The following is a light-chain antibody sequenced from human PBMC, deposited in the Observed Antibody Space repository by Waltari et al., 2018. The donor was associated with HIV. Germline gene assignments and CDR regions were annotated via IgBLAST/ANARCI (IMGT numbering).Light chain of an antibody. J-gene: IGLJ3*02. Sequence: QSALTQPASVSGSPGQSITISCTGTSSDVGSYNLVSWYQQHPGKAPKLMIYEVTKRPSVVSHRFAGSKSVNTASLTISGLQAEDEAEYYCNSYATGSAWVFGGGTKLTVL. CDR3: NSYATGSAWV. CDR2: EVT. CDR1: SSDVGSYNL. V-gene: IGLV2-23*02.